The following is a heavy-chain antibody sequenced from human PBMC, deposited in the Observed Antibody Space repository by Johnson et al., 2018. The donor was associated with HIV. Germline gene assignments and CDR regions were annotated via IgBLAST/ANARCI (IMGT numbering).Heavy chain of an antibody. CDR2: IYSGGST. D-gene: IGHD5-12*01. J-gene: IGHJ3*02. V-gene: IGHV3-66*02. Sequence: VHLVESGGGLVQPGGSLRLSCAASGFTVSSNYMSWVRQAPGKGLEWVSVIYSGGSTYYADSVKGRFTISRDNSKNTLYLQMNSLRAEDTAVYYCARDKVDDAFDIWGQGTMVTVSS. CDR1: GFTVSSNY. CDR3: ARDKVDDAFDI.